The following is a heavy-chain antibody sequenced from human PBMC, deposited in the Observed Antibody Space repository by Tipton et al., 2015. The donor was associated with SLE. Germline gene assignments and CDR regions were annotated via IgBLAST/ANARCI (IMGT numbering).Heavy chain of an antibody. CDR3: ARDSRDCTTTSCERFDY. J-gene: IGHJ4*02. V-gene: IGHV3-48*01. D-gene: IGHD2-2*01. CDR2: ISSSSSSI. Sequence: SLRLSCAASGFTFSSYSMNWVRQAPGKGLEWVSYISSSSSSIYYADSVKGRFTISRDNAKNSLYLQMNSLRVEDAAMYYCARDSRDCTTTSCERFDYWGQGTLVTVSS. CDR1: GFTFSSYS.